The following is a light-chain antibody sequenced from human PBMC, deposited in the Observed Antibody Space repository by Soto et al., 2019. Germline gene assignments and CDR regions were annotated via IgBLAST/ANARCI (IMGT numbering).Light chain of an antibody. CDR1: QIINTW. Sequence: DIQMTQSPSTLSASVGDRVTITCRASQIINTWLAWYQQKPGKAPKVLIYKASSLESGVPSRFSGSGSGTEFTLTIISLQPDDYATYFCQQYNSHPLTFGGGTKVEIK. V-gene: IGKV1-5*03. CDR3: QQYNSHPLT. J-gene: IGKJ4*01. CDR2: KAS.